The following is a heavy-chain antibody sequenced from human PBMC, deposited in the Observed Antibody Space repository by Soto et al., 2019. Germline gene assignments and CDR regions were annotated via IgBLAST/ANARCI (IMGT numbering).Heavy chain of an antibody. V-gene: IGHV4-30-2*01. CDR2: IYHSGST. J-gene: IGHJ5*02. CDR1: GGSISSGGYS. Sequence: SETLSLTCAVSGGSISSGGYSWSWIRQPPGKGLEWIGYIYHSGSTYYNPSLKSRVTMSVDRSKNQFSLKLSSVTAADTAVYYCARAPLAMVRGAAFNWFDPWGQGTLVTVSS. CDR3: ARAPLAMVRGAAFNWFDP. D-gene: IGHD3-10*01.